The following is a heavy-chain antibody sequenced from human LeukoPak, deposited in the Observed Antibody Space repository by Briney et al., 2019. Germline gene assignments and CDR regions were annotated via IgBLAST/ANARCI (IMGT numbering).Heavy chain of an antibody. D-gene: IGHD5-18*01. Sequence: GGSLRLSCAASGFTFSSYSMNWVRQAPGKGLEWVSYISSSSSTIYYADSVKGRFTISRDNAKNSLYLQMNSLRAEDTAVYYCARDYWGYSCGYGYWGQGTLVTVSS. CDR1: GFTFSSYS. J-gene: IGHJ4*02. CDR2: ISSSSSTI. V-gene: IGHV3-48*01. CDR3: ARDYWGYSCGYGY.